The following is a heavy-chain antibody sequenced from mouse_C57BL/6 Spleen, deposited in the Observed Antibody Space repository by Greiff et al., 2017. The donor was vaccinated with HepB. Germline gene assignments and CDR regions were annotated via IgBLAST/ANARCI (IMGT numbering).Heavy chain of an antibody. CDR2: IYPGDGDT. CDR3: AREYDGYYNY. CDR1: GYAFSSSW. V-gene: IGHV1-82*01. D-gene: IGHD2-3*01. J-gene: IGHJ2*01. Sequence: QVQLKESGPELVKPGASVKISCKASGYAFSSSWMNWVKQRPGKGLEWIGRIYPGDGDTNYNGKFKGKATLTADKSSSTAYMQLSSLTSEDSAVYFCAREYDGYYNYWGQSTTLTVSS.